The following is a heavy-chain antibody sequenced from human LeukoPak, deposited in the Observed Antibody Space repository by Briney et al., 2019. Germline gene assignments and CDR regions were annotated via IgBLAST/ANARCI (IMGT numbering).Heavy chain of an antibody. CDR3: AKSSDYYGSGSYLVASYFGDYFDY. CDR2: ISYDGSNK. CDR1: GFTFSSYG. D-gene: IGHD3-10*01. J-gene: IGHJ4*02. Sequence: GESLRLSCAAHGFTFSSYGMHWVRQAPGKGLEWVAVISYDGSNKYYADSVKRRFTISRDNSKNTLYLQMNSLRAEDTAVYYCAKSSDYYGSGSYLVASYFGDYFDYWGQGTLVTVSS. V-gene: IGHV3-30*18.